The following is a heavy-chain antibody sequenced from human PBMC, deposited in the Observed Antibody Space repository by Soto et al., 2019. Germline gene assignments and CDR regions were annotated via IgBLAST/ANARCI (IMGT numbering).Heavy chain of an antibody. Sequence: VQLLESGGGLVQPGGSLRLSCAASGFTFSSFAMNWVRQAPGKGLEWVSAISGSSGHTYYADSVKGRFIISRDNSKNTLYLQMDSLSADDTAVYYCARGPSEYIWGSYLRYCDSWGQGSLVTVSS. J-gene: IGHJ4*02. CDR2: ISGSSGHT. V-gene: IGHV3-23*01. CDR3: ARGPSEYIWGSYLRYCDS. CDR1: GFTFSSFA. D-gene: IGHD3-16*02.